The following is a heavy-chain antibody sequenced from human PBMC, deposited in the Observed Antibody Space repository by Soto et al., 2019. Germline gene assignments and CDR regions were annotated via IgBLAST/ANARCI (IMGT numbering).Heavy chain of an antibody. Sequence: EVQLVESGGGLVQPGRSLRLSCAASGFTFDDYAMHWVRQAPGKGLEWVSGISGSGGSTYYADSVKGRFTISRDNSKNALYLQKTSLRAEDTAVYYCAKDERAYGYYFDYWGQGTLVTVSS. V-gene: IGHV3-23*04. CDR2: ISGSGGST. D-gene: IGHD1-1*01. CDR1: GFTFDDYA. CDR3: AKDERAYGYYFDY. J-gene: IGHJ4*02.